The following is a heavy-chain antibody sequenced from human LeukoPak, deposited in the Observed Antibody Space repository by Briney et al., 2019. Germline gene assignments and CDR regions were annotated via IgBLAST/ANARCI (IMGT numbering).Heavy chain of an antibody. CDR2: ISSSSSYT. D-gene: IGHD2-2*02. J-gene: IGHJ6*04. Sequence: PGGSLRLSCAASGFTFSDYYMSWIRQAPGKGLEWVSYISSSSSYTNYADSVKGRFTISRDNAKNSLYLQMNSLRVEDTAVYYCARDLPIYYYGMDVWGKGTTVTVSS. CDR1: GFTFSDYY. CDR3: ARDLPIYYYGMDV. V-gene: IGHV3-11*06.